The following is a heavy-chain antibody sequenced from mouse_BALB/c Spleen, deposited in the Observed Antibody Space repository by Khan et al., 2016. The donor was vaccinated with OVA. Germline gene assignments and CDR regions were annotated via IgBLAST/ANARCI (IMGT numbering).Heavy chain of an antibody. D-gene: IGHD1-2*01. CDR3: ARTARIKY. CDR1: GYSITSGYG. V-gene: IGHV3-2*02. CDR2: ISYSGST. Sequence: VQLQQSGPGLVKPSQSLSLTCTVTGYSITSGYGWNWIRQFPGNKLEWMGYISYSGSTYYNQYLKSRISITRDTSKNPFFLQLNSVTTEDTTTYYCARTARIKYWGQGTTLTVSS. J-gene: IGHJ2*01.